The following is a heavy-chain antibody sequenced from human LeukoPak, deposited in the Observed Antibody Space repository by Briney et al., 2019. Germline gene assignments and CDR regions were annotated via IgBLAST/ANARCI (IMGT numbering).Heavy chain of an antibody. J-gene: IGHJ4*02. V-gene: IGHV3-23*01. CDR3: ARVSSRAGPDFFDY. Sequence: GGSLRLSCAASGFRFSSYAMNWVRQAPGKGLEWVSIIFGNGDTTYYADSVKGRFTVSRDNSKDTLYLQMNDLRPDDTAVYYCARVSSRAGPDFFDYWGQGTLVTVSS. CDR2: IFGNGDTT. CDR1: GFRFSSYA. D-gene: IGHD6-19*01.